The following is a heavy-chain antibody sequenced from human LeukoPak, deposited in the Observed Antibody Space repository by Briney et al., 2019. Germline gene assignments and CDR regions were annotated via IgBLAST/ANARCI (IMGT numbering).Heavy chain of an antibody. D-gene: IGHD3-10*01. CDR2: IYYSGST. CDR3: AREGGVWFGDGNYFDY. J-gene: IGHJ4*02. V-gene: IGHV4-39*07. CDR1: GDSISSSSYY. Sequence: SETLSVTCTVSGDSISSSSYYWGWIRQPPGKGLEWIGSIYYSGSTYYNPSLKSRVTISVDTSKNQFSLKLSSVTAADTAVYYCAREGGVWFGDGNYFDYWGQGTLVTVSS.